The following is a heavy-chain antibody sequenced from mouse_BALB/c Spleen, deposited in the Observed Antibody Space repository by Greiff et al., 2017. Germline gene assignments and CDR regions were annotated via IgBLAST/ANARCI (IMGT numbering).Heavy chain of an antibody. Sequence: QVQLQQSGAELAKPGASVKMSCKASGYTFTSYWMYWVKQRPGQGLEWIGYINPSTGYTEYNQKFKDKATLTADKSSSTAYMQLSSLTSEDSAVYYCTRGPPYYCGSKGDYWGQGTTLTVSS. J-gene: IGHJ2*01. CDR2: INPSTGYT. CDR1: GYTFTSYW. D-gene: IGHD1-1*01. V-gene: IGHV1-7*01. CDR3: TRGPPYYCGSKGDY.